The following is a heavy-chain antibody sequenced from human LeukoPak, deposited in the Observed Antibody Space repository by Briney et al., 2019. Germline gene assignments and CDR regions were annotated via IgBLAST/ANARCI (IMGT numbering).Heavy chain of an antibody. D-gene: IGHD4-23*01. Sequence: GASVKVSCKASGYTFTSYGISWARQAPGQGLEWVGWISAYNRDTNYAQKVQGRVTLTTDTSTTTAYMELRSLRSDDTAVYYCARDTSGGPYFDYWGQGTLVTVAS. CDR3: ARDTSGGPYFDY. J-gene: IGHJ4*02. V-gene: IGHV1-18*01. CDR1: GYTFTSYG. CDR2: ISAYNRDT.